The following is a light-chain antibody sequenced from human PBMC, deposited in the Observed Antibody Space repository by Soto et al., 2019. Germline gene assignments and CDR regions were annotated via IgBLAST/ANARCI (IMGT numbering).Light chain of an antibody. CDR2: GAF. J-gene: IGKJ5*01. CDR3: QQYNQWPIT. CDR1: QTVSSKY. V-gene: IGKV3-15*01. Sequence: EIILTQSPDTLSLSPGERATLSCRASQTVSSKYLAWYQQKPGQAPRLLIHGAFTRATGIPARFSGSGSGTEFTLTISSLQSEDFAVFYCQQYNQWPITFGQGTRLEIK.